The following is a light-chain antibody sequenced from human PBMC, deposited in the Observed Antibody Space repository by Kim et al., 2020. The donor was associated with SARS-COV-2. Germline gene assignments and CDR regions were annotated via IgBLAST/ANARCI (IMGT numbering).Light chain of an antibody. CDR2: RNN. V-gene: IGLV1-47*01. Sequence: GQGVTISCSGSSSTIGSNYVYWYQQLPGTAPKLLIYRNNQRPSGVPDRFSGSKSGTSASLAISGLRSEDEADYYCAAWDDSLSGYVFGTGTKVTVL. CDR3: AAWDDSLSGYV. CDR1: SSTIGSNY. J-gene: IGLJ1*01.